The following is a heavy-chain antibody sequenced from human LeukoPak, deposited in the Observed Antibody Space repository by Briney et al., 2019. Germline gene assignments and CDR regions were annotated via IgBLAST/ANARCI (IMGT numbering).Heavy chain of an antibody. CDR3: AKAGRGAFGRYSSSWEFDY. Sequence: GRSLRLSCAASGFTFSNYGMHWVRQAPGKGLEWVAVISYDGSNKYYADSVKGRFTISRDNSKNTLYLQMNSLRAEDTAVYYCAKAGRGAFGRYSSSWEFDYWGQGTLVTVSS. D-gene: IGHD6-13*01. CDR1: GFTFSNYG. J-gene: IGHJ4*02. CDR2: ISYDGSNK. V-gene: IGHV3-30*18.